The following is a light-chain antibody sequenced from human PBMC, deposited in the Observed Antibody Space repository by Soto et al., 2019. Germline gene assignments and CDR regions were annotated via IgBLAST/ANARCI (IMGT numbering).Light chain of an antibody. CDR3: QQSYTAVFI. CDR2: GAS. V-gene: IGKV1-39*01. Sequence: DIQMTQSPSSLSASVGDRVTITCRASQNIRNYLNWYQQKPGKAPNLLIYGASSLQSGVPSRFSGSGSETDFTLTINSLQPEDFATYYCQQSYTAVFIFGPGNKVDIK. J-gene: IGKJ3*01. CDR1: QNIRNY.